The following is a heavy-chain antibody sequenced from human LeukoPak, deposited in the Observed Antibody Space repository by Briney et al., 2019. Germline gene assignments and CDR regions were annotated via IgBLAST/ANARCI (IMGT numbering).Heavy chain of an antibody. CDR1: GFTFSSYG. Sequence: HPGGSLRLSCAASGFTFSSYGMSWVRQAPGKGLEWVSAISGSGGSTYYADSVKGRFTISRDNSKNTLYLQMNSLRAEDTAVYYCAKAGVRSVAGTEGNYFDYWGQGTLVTVSS. CDR3: AKAGVRSVAGTEGNYFDY. J-gene: IGHJ4*02. V-gene: IGHV3-23*01. D-gene: IGHD6-19*01. CDR2: ISGSGGST.